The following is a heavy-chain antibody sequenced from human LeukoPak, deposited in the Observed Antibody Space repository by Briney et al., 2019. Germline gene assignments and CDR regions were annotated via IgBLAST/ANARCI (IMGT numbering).Heavy chain of an antibody. Sequence: GRSLRLFCAASGFTFSSYGMHWVRQAPGKGLEWVAVISYDGSNKYYADSVKGRFTISRDNSKNTLYLQMNSLRAEDTAVYYCAKDRLTMVRGVIIDTSPDYWGQGTLVTVSS. V-gene: IGHV3-30*18. CDR3: AKDRLTMVRGVIIDTSPDY. CDR1: GFTFSSYG. J-gene: IGHJ4*02. CDR2: ISYDGSNK. D-gene: IGHD3-10*01.